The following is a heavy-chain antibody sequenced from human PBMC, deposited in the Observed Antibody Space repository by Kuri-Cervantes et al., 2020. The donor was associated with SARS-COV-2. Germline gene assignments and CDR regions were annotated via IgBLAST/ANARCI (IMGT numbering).Heavy chain of an antibody. V-gene: IGHV3-48*03. CDR2: INYSGSTI. Sequence: GGSLRLSCVASGFSFSSYAMNWVRQAPGKGLEWLSYINYSGSTIYYADSVKGRFTISRDNAKNSLYLQMNSLRAEDTAVYYCARDQIAAAGTFDYWGQGTLVTVSS. J-gene: IGHJ4*02. D-gene: IGHD6-13*01. CDR1: GFSFSSYA. CDR3: ARDQIAAAGTFDY.